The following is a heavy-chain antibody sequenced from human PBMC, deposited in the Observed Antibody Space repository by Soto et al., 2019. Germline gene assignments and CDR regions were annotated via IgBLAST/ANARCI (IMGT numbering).Heavy chain of an antibody. CDR1: GGSIINYY. Sequence: PSETLSVTCTVSGGSIINYYWSWIRQPAGKGLEWIGRIYTSGSTNYNSSLKSRVTMSVDTSKNQFSLKLNSVTAADTAVYYCAREASGSRPFDYWGQGTLVTVSS. CDR3: AREASGSRPFDY. J-gene: IGHJ4*02. CDR2: IYTSGST. D-gene: IGHD1-26*01. V-gene: IGHV4-4*07.